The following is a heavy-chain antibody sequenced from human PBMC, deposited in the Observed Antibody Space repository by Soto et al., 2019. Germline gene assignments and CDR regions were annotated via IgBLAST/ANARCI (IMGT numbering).Heavy chain of an antibody. J-gene: IGHJ4*02. CDR2: INPHSGDT. V-gene: IGHV1-2*02. CDR1: GYTFTANY. D-gene: IGHD6-19*01. Sequence: QVQMVQSGAEVKKPGASVKVSCKGSGYTFTANYIQWVRQAPGQGLEWMGWINPHSGDTTYAQKLLGRITLPRDTSIATAYMELTRLTSDDTADYFCAREGSGWKYFDYWGQGSLVTVPS. CDR3: AREGSGWKYFDY.